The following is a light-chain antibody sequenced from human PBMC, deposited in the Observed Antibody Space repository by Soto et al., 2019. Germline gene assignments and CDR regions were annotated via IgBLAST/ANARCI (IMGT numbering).Light chain of an antibody. CDR3: QQYYTTLS. Sequence: DIVMTQSPDSLAVSLGERATINCKSSQSVLYNSENNNYLAWYQQKPGQPPKLLIYWASTRDSGVPDRFSGSGSGADFTLTISSLQAEDVAVYYCQQYYTTLSFGGGTKVEIK. CDR1: QSVLYNSENNNY. CDR2: WAS. J-gene: IGKJ4*01. V-gene: IGKV4-1*01.